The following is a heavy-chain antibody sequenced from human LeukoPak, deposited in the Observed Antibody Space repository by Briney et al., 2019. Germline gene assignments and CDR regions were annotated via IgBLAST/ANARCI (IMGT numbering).Heavy chain of an antibody. CDR1: GGSISSYY. CDR3: VSRSFYYYYYYMDV. J-gene: IGHJ6*03. CDR2: IYHSGST. Sequence: PSETLSLTCTVSGGSISSYYWSWIRQPPGKGLEWIGSIYHSGSTYYNPSLKSRVTISVDTSKNQFSLKLSSVTAADTAVYYCVSRSFYYYYYYMDVWGEGTTVTVSS. V-gene: IGHV4-59*04.